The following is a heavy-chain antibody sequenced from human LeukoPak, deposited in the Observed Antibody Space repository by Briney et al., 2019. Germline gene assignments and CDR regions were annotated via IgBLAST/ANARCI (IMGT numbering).Heavy chain of an antibody. J-gene: IGHJ4*02. CDR1: GFSFGSYG. CDR2: VSYDRSNK. D-gene: IGHD3-10*01. V-gene: IGHV3-33*01. CDR3: AREMGSVYFDY. Sequence: GGSLRLSCAASGFSFGSYGIHWVRQTPGKGLEWVAVVSYDRSNKDYSDSVKGRFTISRDNSKNTVNLQMNSLRVEDTAVYYCAREMGSVYFDYWGQGTLVTVSS.